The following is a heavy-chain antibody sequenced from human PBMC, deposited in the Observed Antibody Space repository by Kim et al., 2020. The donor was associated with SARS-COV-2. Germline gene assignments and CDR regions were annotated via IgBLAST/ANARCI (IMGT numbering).Heavy chain of an antibody. CDR3: ARGSPYYFDY. V-gene: IGHV3-30-3*01. Sequence: NKNYADSVKGRFTISRDNSKNTRYLQMNSLRAEDTAVYYCARGSPYYFDYWGQGTLVTVSS. CDR2: NK. J-gene: IGHJ4*02. D-gene: IGHD2-15*01.